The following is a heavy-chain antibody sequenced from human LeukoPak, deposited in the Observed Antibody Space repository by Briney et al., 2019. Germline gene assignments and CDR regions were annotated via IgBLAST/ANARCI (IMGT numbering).Heavy chain of an antibody. CDR1: GYTFISFG. V-gene: IGHV1-18*01. CDR3: ARSSSGKYYYMDV. CDR2: ISASNGNT. D-gene: IGHD3-22*01. J-gene: IGHJ6*03. Sequence: ASVKVSCKSSGYTFISFGISWVRQAPGQGLEWMGWISASNGNTNYAQKLQGRVTMTTDTSTNTAYMDLRNLRFDDTAVYYCARSSSGKYYYMDVWGKGTTVTVSS.